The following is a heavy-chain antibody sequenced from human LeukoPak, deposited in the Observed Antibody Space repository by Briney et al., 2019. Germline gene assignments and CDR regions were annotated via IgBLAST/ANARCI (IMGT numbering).Heavy chain of an antibody. D-gene: IGHD3-22*01. CDR3: AKRGVVIRVILVGFHKEAYYFDS. V-gene: IGHV3-23*01. CDR2: ISGSGGST. CDR1: GITLSNYG. Sequence: GGSLRLSCAVSGITLSNYGMSWVRQAPGKGLEWVAGISGSGGSTNYADSVKGRFTISRDNRKNTLYLQMNSLRAEDTDVYFCAKRGVVIRVILVGFHKEAYYFDSWGQGALVTVSS. J-gene: IGHJ4*02.